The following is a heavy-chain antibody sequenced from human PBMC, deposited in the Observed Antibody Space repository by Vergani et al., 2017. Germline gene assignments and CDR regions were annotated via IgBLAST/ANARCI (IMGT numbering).Heavy chain of an antibody. CDR2: IIPIFGPA. CDR3: AGPTCYYGAGSPVGAFDI. V-gene: IGHV1-69*01. Sequence: QLQLVQSGAEVKKPGSSVKVSCKASGGPFSSYAISWVRQAPGQGLEWMGGIIPIFGPANYAQKFQGRGTITADESTSTAYMELSSLRSEDTAVYYCAGPTCYYGAGSPVGAFDIWGQGTMVTVSS. D-gene: IGHD3-10*01. CDR1: GGPFSSYA. J-gene: IGHJ3*02.